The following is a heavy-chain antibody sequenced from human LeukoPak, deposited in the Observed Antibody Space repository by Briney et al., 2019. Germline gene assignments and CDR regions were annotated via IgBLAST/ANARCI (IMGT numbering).Heavy chain of an antibody. CDR3: AKDQSRHGYDLRGADY. Sequence: GGSLRLSCAASGFTFNDYAMHWVRRPPGKGLEWVSLISWDGVSTYYADSVKGRFTISRDNSKNSLYPQMNSLRAEDTALYYCAKDQSRHGYDLRGADYWGQGTLVTVSS. V-gene: IGHV3-43D*03. CDR1: GFTFNDYA. CDR2: ISWDGVST. J-gene: IGHJ4*02. D-gene: IGHD5-24*01.